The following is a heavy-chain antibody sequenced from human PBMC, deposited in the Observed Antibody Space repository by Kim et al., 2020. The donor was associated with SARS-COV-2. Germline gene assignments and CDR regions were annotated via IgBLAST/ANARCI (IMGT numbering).Heavy chain of an antibody. Sequence: GGSLRLSCAASGFTFSSYAMHWVRQAPGKGLEWVAVIWYDGSNKYYADSVKGRFTISRDNSKNTLYLQMNSLRAEDTAVYYCAKDCCDYVWGSYRYDYWGQGTLVTVSS. V-gene: IGHV3-33*06. D-gene: IGHD3-16*02. CDR1: GFTFSSYA. J-gene: IGHJ4*02. CDR3: AKDCCDYVWGSYRYDY. CDR2: IWYDGSNK.